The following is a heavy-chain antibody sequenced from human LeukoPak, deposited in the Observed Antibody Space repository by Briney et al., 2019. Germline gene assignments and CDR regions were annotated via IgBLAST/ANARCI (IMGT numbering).Heavy chain of an antibody. CDR1: GYTFTSYA. CDR3: ARDGLMSGWTPPGEYYYYMDV. Sequence: ASVKVSCKASGYTFTSYAMNWVRQAPGQGLEWMGWINTNTGNPTYAQGFTGRFVFSLDTSVSTAYLQISSLKAEDTAVYYCARDGLMSGWTPPGEYYYYMDVWGKGTTVTVSS. CDR2: INTNTGNP. V-gene: IGHV7-4-1*02. J-gene: IGHJ6*03. D-gene: IGHD6-19*01.